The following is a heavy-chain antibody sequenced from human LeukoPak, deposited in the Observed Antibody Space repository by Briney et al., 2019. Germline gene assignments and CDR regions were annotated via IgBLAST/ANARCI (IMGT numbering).Heavy chain of an antibody. V-gene: IGHV4-59*08. Sequence: TSETLSLTCTVSGASISGNFWSWIRQPPGKGLEWIGYIYYSGSTNYNPSLKSRVTISVDTSKKQFSLKLSSVTAADTAVYYCARSNGRDGYNFGYWGQGTLVTVSS. CDR3: ARSNGRDGYNFGY. CDR2: IYYSGST. CDR1: GASISGNF. J-gene: IGHJ4*02. D-gene: IGHD5-24*01.